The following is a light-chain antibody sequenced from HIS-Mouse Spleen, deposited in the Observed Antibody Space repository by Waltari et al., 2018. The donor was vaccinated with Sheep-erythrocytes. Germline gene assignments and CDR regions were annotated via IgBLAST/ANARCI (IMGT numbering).Light chain of an antibody. V-gene: IGLV2-23*01. CDR3: CSYAGSSTPWV. CDR2: GGS. J-gene: IGLJ3*02. Sequence: QSALTQPASVSGSPGQSITISCTGTSSDVGSYNLVSWYQQHPGKAPKLMIYGGSKRPSGVSKRFSGSNSGTTASLTISGLQAEDEADYYCCSYAGSSTPWVFGGGTKLTVL. CDR1: SSDVGSYNL.